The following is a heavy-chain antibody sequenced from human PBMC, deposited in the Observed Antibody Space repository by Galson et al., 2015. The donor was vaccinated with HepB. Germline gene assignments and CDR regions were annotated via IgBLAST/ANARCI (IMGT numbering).Heavy chain of an antibody. Sequence: SVKVSCKASGYTFTSYAMNWVRQAPGQGLEWMGWINTNTGNPTYAQGFTGRFVFSLDTSVSTAYLQISSLKAEDTAVYYCARPYQLLRKGAVYGMDVWGQGTTVTVSS. J-gene: IGHJ6*02. CDR2: INTNTGNP. V-gene: IGHV7-4-1*02. D-gene: IGHD2-2*01. CDR1: GYTFTSYA. CDR3: ARPYQLLRKGAVYGMDV.